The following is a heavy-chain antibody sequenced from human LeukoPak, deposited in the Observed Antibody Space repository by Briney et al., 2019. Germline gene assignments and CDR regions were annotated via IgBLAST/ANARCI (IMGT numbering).Heavy chain of an antibody. V-gene: IGHV3-33*01. CDR3: ARDQGYDSSGPDY. Sequence: GGSLRLSCAASGFTFSSYGTHWVRQAPGKGLEWVAVIWYDGSNKYYADSVKGRFTISRDNSKNTLYLQMNSLRAEDTAVYYCARDQGYDSSGPDYWGQGTLVTVSS. CDR2: IWYDGSNK. CDR1: GFTFSSYG. J-gene: IGHJ4*02. D-gene: IGHD3-22*01.